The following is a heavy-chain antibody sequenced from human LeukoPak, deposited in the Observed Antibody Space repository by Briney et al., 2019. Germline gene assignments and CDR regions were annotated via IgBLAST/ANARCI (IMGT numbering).Heavy chain of an antibody. CDR1: GGTFSSYT. J-gene: IGHJ4*02. Sequence: SVKVSCKASGGTFSSYTISWVRQAPGQGLEWMGRIIPILGIANYAQKFQGRVTITADKSTSTAYMELSSLKSADTAVDYVARDRGRRSDCSSSGCSTSNPLDYWGQGTLVTVSS. D-gene: IGHD2-2*01. V-gene: IGHV1-69*04. CDR2: IIPILGIA. CDR3: ARDRGRRSDCSSSGCSTSNPLDY.